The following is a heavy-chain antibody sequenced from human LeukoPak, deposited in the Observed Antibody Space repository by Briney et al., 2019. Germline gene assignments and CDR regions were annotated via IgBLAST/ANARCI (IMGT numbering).Heavy chain of an antibody. CDR2: ISYDGSNE. J-gene: IGHJ4*02. Sequence: GRSLTLSCPASGFTFSSYVMHWVRQAPGKGLEWVAIISYDGSNEYYADSVKGRFNISRDNSKNTLYLQMNSLRAADTAVYYCARDKGPSYLSSFDYWGQGTLVTVSS. CDR3: ARDKGPSYLSSFDY. V-gene: IGHV3-30*04. CDR1: GFTFSSYV. D-gene: IGHD2-2*01.